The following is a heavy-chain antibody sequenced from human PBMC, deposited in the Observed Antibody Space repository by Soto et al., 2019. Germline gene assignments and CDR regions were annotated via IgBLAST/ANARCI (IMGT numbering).Heavy chain of an antibody. Sequence: PGGSLRLSCAASGFTFSSYSMNWVRQAPGKGLEWVSYISSSSSTIYYADSVKGRFTISRDNAKNSLYLQMNSLRDEDTAVYYYARDRYSSCWLDPLGPLGDYYYGMDVWGQGTTVTVSS. CDR2: ISSSSSTI. CDR3: ARDRYSSCWLDPLGPLGDYYYGMDV. J-gene: IGHJ6*02. CDR1: GFTFSSYS. D-gene: IGHD6-13*01. V-gene: IGHV3-48*02.